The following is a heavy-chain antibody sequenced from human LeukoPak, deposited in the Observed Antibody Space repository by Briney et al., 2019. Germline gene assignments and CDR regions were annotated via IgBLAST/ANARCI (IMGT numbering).Heavy chain of an antibody. J-gene: IGHJ4*02. CDR2: ISTSSSYI. CDR3: ARGAEGIAATDSNFDY. CDR1: GFTFSRNS. V-gene: IGHV3-21*01. D-gene: IGHD6-13*01. Sequence: GGSLRLSCAASGFTFSRNSMNWVRQAPGKGLEWVSSISTSSSYIYYADPLKGRFTISRDNAKNSLYLQMNSLRAEDTAVYYCARGAEGIAATDSNFDYWGQGTLVTVSS.